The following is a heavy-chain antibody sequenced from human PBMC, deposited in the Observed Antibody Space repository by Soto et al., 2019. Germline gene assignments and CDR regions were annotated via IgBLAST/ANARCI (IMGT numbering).Heavy chain of an antibody. CDR3: ARGYGAYYYYYGMDV. CDR1: GLTFSSYD. Sequence: GGSLRLSCAASGLTFSSYDMHWVRQATGKGLEWVSAIGTAGDTYYPGSVKGRFTISRENAKNSLYLQMNSLRAGDTAVYYCARGYGAYYYYYGMDVWGQGTTVTVSS. V-gene: IGHV3-13*01. J-gene: IGHJ6*02. D-gene: IGHD4-17*01. CDR2: IGTAGDT.